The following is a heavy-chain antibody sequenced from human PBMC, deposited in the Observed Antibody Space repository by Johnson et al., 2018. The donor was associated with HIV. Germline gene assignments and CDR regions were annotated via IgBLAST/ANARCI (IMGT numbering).Heavy chain of an antibody. CDR3: AKPRQPSDAFDI. CDR2: ISYDGSNK. CDR1: GFTFNSYT. Sequence: QVQLVESGGGVVQPGRSLRLFCAVSGFTFNSYTMHWVRQAPGRGLEWVALISYDGSNKYYADSVEGRFTISRVNSKNTLYLQMNSLTPEDTAVYYCAKPRQPSDAFDIWGQGTMVTVSS. V-gene: IGHV3-30*18. D-gene: IGHD6-13*01. J-gene: IGHJ3*02.